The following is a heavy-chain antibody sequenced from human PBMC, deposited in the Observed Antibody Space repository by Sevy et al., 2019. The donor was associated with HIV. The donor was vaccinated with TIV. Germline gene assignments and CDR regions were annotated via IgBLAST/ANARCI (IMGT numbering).Heavy chain of an antibody. CDR2: ISYDGSNK. Sequence: GGSLRLSCAASGFTFSSYAMHWVRQAPGKGLEWVAVISYDGSNKYYADSVKGRFTISRDNSKNTLYLQMNSLIAEDTAVYYCAGSTVTTNDYWGQGTLVTVSS. D-gene: IGHD4-17*01. J-gene: IGHJ4*02. CDR3: AGSTVTTNDY. CDR1: GFTFSSYA. V-gene: IGHV3-30*04.